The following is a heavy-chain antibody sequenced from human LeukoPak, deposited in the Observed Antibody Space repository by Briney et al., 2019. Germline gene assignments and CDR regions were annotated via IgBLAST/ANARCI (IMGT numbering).Heavy chain of an antibody. CDR2: ISAYNGNT. V-gene: IGHV1-18*04. Sequence: ASVKVSCKASGYTFTGYYMHWVRQAPGQGLEWMGWISAYNGNTNYAQKLQGRVTMTTDTSTSTAYMELRSLRSDDTAVYYCARVGSYYDSSGYPRYYFDYWGQGTLVTVSS. D-gene: IGHD3-22*01. J-gene: IGHJ4*02. CDR3: ARVGSYYDSSGYPRYYFDY. CDR1: GYTFTGYY.